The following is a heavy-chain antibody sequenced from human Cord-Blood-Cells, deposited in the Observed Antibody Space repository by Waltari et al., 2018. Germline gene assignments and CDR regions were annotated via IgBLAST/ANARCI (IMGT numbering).Heavy chain of an antibody. CDR2: INSDGSST. J-gene: IGHJ5*02. V-gene: IGHV3-74*01. CDR1: VLTFCGSW. Sequence: EVRLVGSAGGGVEIGVSVTLFCAASVLTFCGSWLYWVCQAPGKGLFCVSRINSDGSSTSYADSVKGRFTISRDNAKNTLYLKMNSLRAEDTAVYYCARGAPYSSSSEWFDPWGQGTLVTVSS. D-gene: IGHD6-6*01. CDR3: ARGAPYSSSSEWFDP.